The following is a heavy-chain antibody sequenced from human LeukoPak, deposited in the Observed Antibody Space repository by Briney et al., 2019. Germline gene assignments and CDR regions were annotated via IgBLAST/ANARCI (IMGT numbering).Heavy chain of an antibody. CDR1: GGSISSYY. CDR3: ARTHGRESNYWFDP. D-gene: IGHD3-10*01. V-gene: IGHV4-59*08. CDR2: IYYSGST. Sequence: SETLSLTCTVSGGSISSYYWSWIRQPPGKGLEWIGYIYYSGSTNYNPSLKSRVTISVDTSKNQFSLKLSSVTAADTAVYYCARTHGRESNYWFDPWGQGTLVTVSS. J-gene: IGHJ5*02.